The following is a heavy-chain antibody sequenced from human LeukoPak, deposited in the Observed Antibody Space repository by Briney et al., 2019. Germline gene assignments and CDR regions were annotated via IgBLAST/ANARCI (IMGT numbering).Heavy chain of an antibody. CDR3: ARDAPYSSGWYRGGGDFDY. D-gene: IGHD6-19*01. J-gene: IGHJ4*02. CDR2: ISAYNGNT. CDR1: GYTFTSCG. Sequence: ASVKVSCKGSGYTFTSCGISWVRQAPGQGLEWMGWISAYNGNTNYAQKLQGRVTMTTDTSTSTAYMELRSLRPDDTAVYYCARDAPYSSGWYRGGGDFDYWGQGTLVTVSS. V-gene: IGHV1-18*01.